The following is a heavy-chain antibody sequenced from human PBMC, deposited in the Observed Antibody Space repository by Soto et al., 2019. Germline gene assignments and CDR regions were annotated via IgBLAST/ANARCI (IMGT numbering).Heavy chain of an antibody. J-gene: IGHJ4*02. Sequence: QVQLVQSGAEVKKPGASVKVSCKASGYTFTSYGISWVRQAPGQGLEWMGWISAYNGNTNYAQKLQGRVTMTTDPSMSTAYMELSGLRSDDTAVYYCARDFSGWYGGGYFDYWGQGTLVTVSS. CDR2: ISAYNGNT. CDR1: GYTFTSYG. CDR3: ARDFSGWYGGGYFDY. D-gene: IGHD6-19*01. V-gene: IGHV1-18*01.